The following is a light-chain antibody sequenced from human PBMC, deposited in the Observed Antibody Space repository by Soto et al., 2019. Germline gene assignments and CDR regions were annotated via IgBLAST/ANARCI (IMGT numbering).Light chain of an antibody. CDR3: QQYYSTPLT. CDR2: WAS. CDR1: QSVLYSSNNKNY. J-gene: IGKJ4*01. V-gene: IGKV4-1*01. Sequence: DIVMTQSPDSLAVSLGGRATINCKSSQSVLYSSNNKNYLAWYQQKSGQPPKLLIYWASTRESGVPDRFSGSGSGTDFTLTISSLQAEDVAAYFCQQYYSTPLTFGGGTKVDIK.